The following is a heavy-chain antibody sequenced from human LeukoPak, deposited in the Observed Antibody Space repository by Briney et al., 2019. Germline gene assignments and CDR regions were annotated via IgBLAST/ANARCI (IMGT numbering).Heavy chain of an antibody. CDR2: INHSGST. J-gene: IGHJ5*02. CDR3: ARGSKFWSGYLKRNWFDP. CDR1: GGSFSGYY. Sequence: SETLSLTCAVYGGSFSGYYWSWIRQPPGKGLDWIGEINHSGSTNYNPSLKSRVTISVDTSKNQFSLKLSSVTAADTAVYYCARGSKFWSGYLKRNWFDPWGKGNLVTVSS. V-gene: IGHV4-34*01. D-gene: IGHD3-3*01.